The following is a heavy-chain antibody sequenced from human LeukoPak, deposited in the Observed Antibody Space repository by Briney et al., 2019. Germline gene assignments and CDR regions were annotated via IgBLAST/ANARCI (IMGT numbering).Heavy chain of an antibody. J-gene: IGHJ4*02. V-gene: IGHV1-2*02. D-gene: IGHD6-19*01. Sequence: ASVKVSCKAPGNTFTGYYMHWVRQAPGQGLEWMGWINPNSGGTNYAQKFQGRVTMTRDTSISTAYMELSRLRSDDTAVYYCARDYVYSSGWFDYWGQGTLVTVSS. CDR1: GNTFTGYY. CDR3: ARDYVYSSGWFDY. CDR2: INPNSGGT.